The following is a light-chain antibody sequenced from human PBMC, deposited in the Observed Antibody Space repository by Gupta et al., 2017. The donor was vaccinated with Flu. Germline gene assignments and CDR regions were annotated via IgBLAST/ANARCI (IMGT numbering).Light chain of an antibody. Sequence: DIQMTQSPSSVSASVGDRLTITCRASHDIGSWLAWYQQRPGTAPKLLIYAAVNLESGVSSRFSGSGSGTDFTLTINSLQPEDFATYYCQQSSSFPLTFGGGTTVEI. CDR2: AAV. CDR1: HDIGSW. V-gene: IGKV1-12*01. CDR3: QQSSSFPLT. J-gene: IGKJ4*01.